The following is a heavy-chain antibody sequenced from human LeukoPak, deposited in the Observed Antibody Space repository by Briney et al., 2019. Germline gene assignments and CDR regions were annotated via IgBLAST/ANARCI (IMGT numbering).Heavy chain of an antibody. D-gene: IGHD1-7*01. CDR2: VHSSRGS. Sequence: SETLSLTCAVSGGSITNYYWSWIRQPAGKGLEWIERVHSSRGSNYNPSLKSRVTMSVDTSKNQVSLKLIAVTAADTAVYYCARENWNYGEDFWGQGALVTVSS. CDR3: ARENWNYGEDF. CDR1: GGSITNYY. J-gene: IGHJ4*02. V-gene: IGHV4-4*07.